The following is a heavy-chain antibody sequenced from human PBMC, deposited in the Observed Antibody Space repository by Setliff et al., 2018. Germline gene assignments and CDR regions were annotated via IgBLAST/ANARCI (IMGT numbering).Heavy chain of an antibody. CDR2: IKEDGSET. V-gene: IGHV3-7*03. D-gene: IGHD1-26*01. J-gene: IGHJ4*02. CDR1: GFTFSSYW. CDR3: VKDMAGSYFDGRFDY. Sequence: GSLRLSCAASGFTFSSYWMNWVRQAPGKGLEWVANIKEDGSETYYGGSVKGRFTISRDNAKNSLYLQMNSLRVEDTALYYCVKDMAGSYFDGRFDYWGPGTLVTVSS.